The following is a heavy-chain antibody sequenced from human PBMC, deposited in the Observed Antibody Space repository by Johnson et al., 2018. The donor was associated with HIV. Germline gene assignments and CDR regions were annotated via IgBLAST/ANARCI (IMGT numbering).Heavy chain of an antibody. CDR3: ARTSTIPDAFDI. J-gene: IGHJ3*02. D-gene: IGHD5/OR15-5a*01. CDR2: ISYNGSKK. V-gene: IGHV3-30*04. CDR1: EFTFSNYA. Sequence: VQLVESGGGVVQPGRSLRIYCAVSEFTFSNYAMHWVRLAPGKGLQWVAVISYNGSKKYYADSVKGRFSISRDNSKNTLYLQMNSLRAEDTAVYYCARTSTIPDAFDIWGQGTMVTVSS.